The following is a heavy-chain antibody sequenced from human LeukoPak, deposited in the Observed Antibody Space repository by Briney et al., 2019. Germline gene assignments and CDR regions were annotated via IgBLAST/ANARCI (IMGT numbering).Heavy chain of an antibody. Sequence: SETLSLTCTVSGGSISTYYWSWIRQPPGKGLEWIGYIYYSGSTNYNPSLKSRVTISVDTSTSKNQFSLKLTSVSAADTAVYHCARRLSSGYSWAFDIWGQGTMVTVSS. V-gene: IGHV4-59*01. CDR1: GGSISTYY. CDR3: ARRLSSGYSWAFDI. J-gene: IGHJ3*02. D-gene: IGHD3-22*01. CDR2: IYYSGST.